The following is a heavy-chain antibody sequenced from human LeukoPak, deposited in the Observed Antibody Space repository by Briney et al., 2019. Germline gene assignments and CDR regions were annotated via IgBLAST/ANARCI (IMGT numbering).Heavy chain of an antibody. J-gene: IGHJ5*02. CDR3: ARSLDVVVPAANWFDP. D-gene: IGHD2-2*01. CDR2: IYYSGST. V-gene: IGHV4-59*01. Sequence: SETLSLTCTVSGGSISSYYWSWIRQPPGKGLEWIGYIYYSGSTNYNPSLKSRVTISVDTSKNQFSLKLSSVTAAGTAVYYCARSLDVVVPAANWFDPWGQGTLVTVSS. CDR1: GGSISSYY.